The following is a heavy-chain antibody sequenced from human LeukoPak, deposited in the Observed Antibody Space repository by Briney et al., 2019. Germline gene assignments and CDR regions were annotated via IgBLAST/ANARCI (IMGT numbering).Heavy chain of an antibody. CDR2: INHSGST. Sequence: KPSETLSLTCTVSGGSVISYYWSWIRQPPGKGLEWIGEINHSGSTNYNPSLKSRVTISVDTSKNQFSLKLSSVTAADTAVYYCARGLNPDYGGTDDFDYWGQGTLVTVSS. CDR1: GGSVISYY. CDR3: ARGLNPDYGGTDDFDY. D-gene: IGHD4-23*01. V-gene: IGHV4-34*01. J-gene: IGHJ4*02.